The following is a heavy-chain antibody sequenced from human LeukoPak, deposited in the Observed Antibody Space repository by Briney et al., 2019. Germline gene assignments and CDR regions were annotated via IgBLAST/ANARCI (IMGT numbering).Heavy chain of an antibody. D-gene: IGHD6-6*01. V-gene: IGHV3-21*01. J-gene: IGHJ4*02. CDR2: ISSSSSYM. Sequence: GGSLRLSCAASGFTFGTYGMNWVRQAPGKGLEWVSSISSSSSYMYYADSVKGRFTISRDNAKNSLYLQMNSLRAEDTAVYYCARGAEYSSSGDYWGQGTLVTVSS. CDR3: ARGAEYSSSGDY. CDR1: GFTFGTYG.